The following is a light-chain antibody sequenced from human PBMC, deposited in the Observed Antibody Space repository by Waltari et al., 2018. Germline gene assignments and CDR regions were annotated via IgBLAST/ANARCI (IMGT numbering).Light chain of an antibody. V-gene: IGKV1-12*01. CDR2: YAS. CDR3: QQGDSVPRT. CDR1: QCISSR. Sequence: DIQMIQSPSSVSASVGDRVTLTCRASQCISSRLAWYQQKPRKATKLLIYYASSLHSGVPSWFSGGGSETEFTRTISRLQPEDIASYYCQQGDSVPRTFGQGTKVEVK. J-gene: IGKJ1*01.